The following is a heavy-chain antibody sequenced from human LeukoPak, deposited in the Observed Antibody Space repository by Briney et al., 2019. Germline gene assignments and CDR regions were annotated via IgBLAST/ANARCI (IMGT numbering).Heavy chain of an antibody. CDR2: INHSGST. CDR3: ARGRNDSYYFDY. J-gene: IGHJ4*02. Sequence: TASETLSLTCAVYGGSFGGYYWSWIRQPPGKGLEWIGEINHSGSTNYNPSLKSRVTISVDTSKNQFSLKLSSVTAADTAVYYCARGRNDSYYFDYWGQGTLVTVSS. D-gene: IGHD2-21*01. CDR1: GGSFGGYY. V-gene: IGHV4-34*01.